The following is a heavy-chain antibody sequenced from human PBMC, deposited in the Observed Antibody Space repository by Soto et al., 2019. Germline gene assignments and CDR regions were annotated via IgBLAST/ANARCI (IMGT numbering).Heavy chain of an antibody. CDR3: ARHSVELAWFDP. Sequence: PSETLSLTCTVSGGSISSSSYYWGWIRQPPGKGLEWIGSSYYSGTTYYNPSLKSRVTISVETSKSQFSLKVSSVTAADTAVYYCARHSVELAWFDPWGQGTLVTVSS. D-gene: IGHD1-1*01. CDR2: SYYSGTT. CDR1: GGSISSSSYY. J-gene: IGHJ5*02. V-gene: IGHV4-39*01.